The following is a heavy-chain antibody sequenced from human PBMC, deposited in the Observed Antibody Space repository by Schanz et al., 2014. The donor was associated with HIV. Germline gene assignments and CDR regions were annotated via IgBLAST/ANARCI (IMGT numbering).Heavy chain of an antibody. V-gene: IGHV3-33*06. D-gene: IGHD6-13*01. J-gene: IGHJ4*02. CDR3: AKEEQQLGGVGGYHFDF. CDR1: GFTFSSYG. CDR2: IWYDGNYK. Sequence: QVQLVESGGGVVQPGRSLRLSCAASGFTFSSYGMHWVRQAPGKGLEWVAVIWYDGNYKYYADSVKGRFTISRDNSKNTLFLQMNSLRAEDTAVYYCAKEEQQLGGVGGYHFDFWGQGNLVTVSS.